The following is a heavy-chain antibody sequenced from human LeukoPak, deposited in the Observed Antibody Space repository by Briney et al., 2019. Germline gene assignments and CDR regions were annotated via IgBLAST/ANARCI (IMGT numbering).Heavy chain of an antibody. J-gene: IGHJ4*02. D-gene: IGHD6-19*01. CDR3: SRTRRGQIGWTNDY. CDR1: GFSLTTSGVG. CDR2: IFWDDDK. V-gene: IGHV2-5*02. Sequence: SGPTLLKPTQTLTLTCTFSGFSLTTSGVGVGWIRQPPGKALEWLALIFWDDDKRYSPSLKSRATITKDTSKNQVVLTMTNMDPVDTATYYCSRTRRGQIGWTNDYWGQGTLVTVSS.